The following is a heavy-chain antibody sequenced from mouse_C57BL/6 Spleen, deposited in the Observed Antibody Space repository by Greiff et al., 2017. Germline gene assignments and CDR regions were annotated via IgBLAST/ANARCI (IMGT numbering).Heavy chain of an antibody. D-gene: IGHD2-5*01. V-gene: IGHV3-6*01. CDR1: GYSITSGYY. CDR2: ISYDGSN. J-gene: IGHJ2*01. CDR3: ARSSYYSNYFDY. Sequence: VQLQQSGPGLVKPSQSLSLTCSVTGYSITSGYYWNWIRQFPGNKLEWMGYISYDGSNNYNPSLKNRISITRDTSKNQFFLKLNSVTTEDTATYYCARSSYYSNYFDYWGQGTTLTVSS.